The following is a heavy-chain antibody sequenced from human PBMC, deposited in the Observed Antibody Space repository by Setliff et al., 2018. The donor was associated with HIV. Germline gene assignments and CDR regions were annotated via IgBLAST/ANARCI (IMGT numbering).Heavy chain of an antibody. CDR2: IDHSGST. J-gene: IGHJ5*02. Sequence: SETLSLTCAVYGGSFRGYYWNWIRQSPDKGLEWMGEIDHSGSTNYNPSLRSRVIMSADTPKSQFSLNLTSLTAGDTAVYYCARGTRGSRWSVTRINWFDTWGQGTLVTVSS. D-gene: IGHD6-13*01. V-gene: IGHV4-34*01. CDR3: ARGTRGSRWSVTRINWFDT. CDR1: GGSFRGYY.